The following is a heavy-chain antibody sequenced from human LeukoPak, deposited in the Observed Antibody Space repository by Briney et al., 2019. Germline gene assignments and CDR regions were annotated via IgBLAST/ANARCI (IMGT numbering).Heavy chain of an antibody. D-gene: IGHD1-14*01. Sequence: GASVKVSCKASGGTFSSYAISWVRQTPGQGLEWMGGIIPIFGTANYAQKFQGRVTITADESTSTAYMELSSLRSEDTAVYYCARDGRGGQGDYWGQGTLVTVSS. J-gene: IGHJ4*02. CDR2: IIPIFGTA. CDR1: GGTFSSYA. V-gene: IGHV1-69*13. CDR3: ARDGRGGQGDY.